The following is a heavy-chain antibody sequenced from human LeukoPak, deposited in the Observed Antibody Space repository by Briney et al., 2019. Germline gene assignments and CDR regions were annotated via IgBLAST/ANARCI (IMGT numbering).Heavy chain of an antibody. CDR1: GFTFSSYA. Sequence: GGSLRLSCAASGFTFSSYAMSWVRQAPGKGLEWVSAISGSGGSTYYADSVKGQFTISRDNSKNTLYLQMNRLRAEDTAVYYCAKRLAYSSSWYYFDYWGQGTLVTVSS. V-gene: IGHV3-23*01. D-gene: IGHD6-13*01. CDR3: AKRLAYSSSWYYFDY. CDR2: ISGSGGST. J-gene: IGHJ4*02.